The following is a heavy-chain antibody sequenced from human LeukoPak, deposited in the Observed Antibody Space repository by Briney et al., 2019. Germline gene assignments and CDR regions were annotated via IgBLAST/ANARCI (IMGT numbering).Heavy chain of an antibody. J-gene: IGHJ4*02. D-gene: IGHD3-10*01. V-gene: IGHV1-8*01. Sequence: ASVRGSREASRYTFISYDINCVRQASGQEGEWMGWMIPSSGDTGYAHRFRGRVTITRNTSINTAYMELSSLTSEDTALYYCARGLAGSGTYYHDYWGQGTLVTVSS. CDR3: ARGLAGSGTYYHDY. CDR1: RYTFISYD. CDR2: MIPSSGDT.